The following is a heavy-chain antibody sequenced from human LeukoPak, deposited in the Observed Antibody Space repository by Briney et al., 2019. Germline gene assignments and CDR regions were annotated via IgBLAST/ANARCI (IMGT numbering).Heavy chain of an antibody. CDR1: GFTFSNYW. J-gene: IGHJ4*02. D-gene: IGHD4-17*01. V-gene: IGHV3-74*01. Sequence: GGSLRLSCAASGFTFSNYWMHWVRQAPGEGVEWVSRINPDGSSSNYADSVKGRFTMSRDNAKSMVYLQMDGLRAEDTAVFSCVRQAVSGDSGIAYWGRGVLVTVSS. CDR3: VRQAVSGDSGIAY. CDR2: INPDGSSS.